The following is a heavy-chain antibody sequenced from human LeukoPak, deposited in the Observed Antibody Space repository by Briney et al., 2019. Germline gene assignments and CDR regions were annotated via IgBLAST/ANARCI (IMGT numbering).Heavy chain of an antibody. CDR3: AASFRITGTTFYH. J-gene: IGHJ1*01. V-gene: IGHV3-74*01. Sequence: GGSLRLSCAASGFTFSSFWMNWVRQVPGKGLVWVSHINSDGAKTNYADSVTGRFPISRDTARNTLYLQMNNLRVEDTAMYYCAASFRITGTTFYHWGQGTLVTVSS. D-gene: IGHD1-20*01. CDR2: INSDGAKT. CDR1: GFTFSSFW.